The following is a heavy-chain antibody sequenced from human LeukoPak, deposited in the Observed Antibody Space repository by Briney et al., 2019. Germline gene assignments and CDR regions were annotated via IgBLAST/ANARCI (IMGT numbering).Heavy chain of an antibody. CDR2: IYYSGST. CDR3: ARARDYYDSSGYDY. Sequence: SETLSLTCTVSGGSISSSSYYWGWIRQPPGKGLEWIGSIYYSGSTNYNPSLKSRVTISVDTSKNQFSLKLSSVTAADTAVYYCARARDYYDSSGYDYWGQGALVTVSS. V-gene: IGHV4-39*07. D-gene: IGHD3-22*01. J-gene: IGHJ4*02. CDR1: GGSISSSSYY.